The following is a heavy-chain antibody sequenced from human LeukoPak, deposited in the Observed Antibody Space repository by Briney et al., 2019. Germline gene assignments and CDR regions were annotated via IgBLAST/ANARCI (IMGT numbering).Heavy chain of an antibody. CDR1: GGSISSYY. V-gene: IGHV4-4*07. Sequence: PSETLSLTCTVSGGSISSYYWSWIRQPAGKGLEWIGRIYTSGSSNYSPSLKSRVTMSVDTSKNQFSLKLSSVTAADTAVYYCARERIAVAGTLSLFYYYYYLDVWGKGTTVTVSS. J-gene: IGHJ6*03. CDR2: IYTSGSS. D-gene: IGHD6-19*01. CDR3: ARERIAVAGTLSLFYYYYYLDV.